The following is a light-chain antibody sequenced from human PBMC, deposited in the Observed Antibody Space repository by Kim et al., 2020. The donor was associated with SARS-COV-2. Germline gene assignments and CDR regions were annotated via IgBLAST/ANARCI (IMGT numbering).Light chain of an antibody. Sequence: QSALTQPASVSGSPGQSITISCTGTSSDVGGYNYVSWYQQHPGKAPKLMIYDVGKRPSGVSNRFSGSKSGNTASLTISGLQAEDEVDYYCSSYTSSTTRVVFGGGTQLTV. V-gene: IGLV2-14*03. CDR1: SSDVGGYNY. J-gene: IGLJ2*01. CDR2: DVG. CDR3: SSYTSSTTRVV.